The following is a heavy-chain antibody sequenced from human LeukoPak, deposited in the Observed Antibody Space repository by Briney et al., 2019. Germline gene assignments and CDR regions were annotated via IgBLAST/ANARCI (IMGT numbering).Heavy chain of an antibody. D-gene: IGHD1-26*01. Sequence: PSETLSLTCTVSGGSISSYYWSWIRQPPGKGLEWIGYIYYSGSTNYNPSLKSRVTISVDTSKNQFSLKLSSVTAAYTAVYYCARVSLRGDWELPHHFDYWGQGTLVTVSS. V-gene: IGHV4-59*01. CDR1: GGSISSYY. CDR3: ARVSLRGDWELPHHFDY. CDR2: IYYSGST. J-gene: IGHJ4*02.